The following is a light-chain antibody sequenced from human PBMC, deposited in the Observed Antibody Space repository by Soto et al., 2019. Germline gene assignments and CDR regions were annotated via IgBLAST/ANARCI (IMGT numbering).Light chain of an antibody. CDR1: QSISQW. Sequence: DIQMTQSPSTLSASVGDRVAITCRASQSISQWVAWYQQKPGRAPELLIYDASKLKSGVPSRFSGSGSGTEFGLTITSLQPDDSAMYYCQQYNCYSWTFCRGTKVDIK. CDR3: QQYNCYSWT. V-gene: IGKV1-5*01. J-gene: IGKJ1*01. CDR2: DAS.